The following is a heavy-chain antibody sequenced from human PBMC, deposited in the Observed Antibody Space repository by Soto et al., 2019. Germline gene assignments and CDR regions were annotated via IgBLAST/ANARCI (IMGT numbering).Heavy chain of an antibody. J-gene: IGHJ6*02. CDR3: AGAGFGLMGYARYYGMGV. CDR1: GGTFSSYA. CDR2: IIPIFGTA. V-gene: IGHV1-69*01. Sequence: QVQLVQSGAEVKKPGSSVKVSCKASGGTFSSYAISWVRQAPGQGLEWMGGIIPIFGTANYAQKFQGRVKINGGETQNTGYIGVRSLRFEDKAVYYWAGAGFGLMGYARYYGMGVWGQGTTVTVSS. D-gene: IGHD2-8*01.